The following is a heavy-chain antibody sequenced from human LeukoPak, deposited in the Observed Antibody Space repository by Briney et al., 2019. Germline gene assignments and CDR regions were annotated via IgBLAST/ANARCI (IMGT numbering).Heavy chain of an antibody. J-gene: IGHJ4*02. Sequence: GGSLRLSCAASGFTFSSYAMHWVRQAPGKGLEWVAVISYDGSNKYYADSVKGRSTISKDNSKNTLYLQMNSLRAEDTAVYYCARLNNYDSSIDYWGQGTLVTVSS. CDR1: GFTFSSYA. V-gene: IGHV3-30-3*01. D-gene: IGHD3-16*01. CDR2: ISYDGSNK. CDR3: ARLNNYDSSIDY.